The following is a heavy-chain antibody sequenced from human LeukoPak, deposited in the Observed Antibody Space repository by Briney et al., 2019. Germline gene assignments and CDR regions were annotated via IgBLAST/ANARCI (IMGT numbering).Heavy chain of an antibody. V-gene: IGHV1-8*01. CDR3: ARPKSKYDSSGYYPLDY. CDR1: GYTFTSND. D-gene: IGHD3-22*01. CDR2: MNPNSGNT. J-gene: IGHJ4*02. Sequence: ASVKVSCKASGYTFTSNDINWVRHATGQGIEWMGWMNPNSGNTAYAQKFQGRVTMTRNTAISTAYMELSSLRSEDTAVCYCARPKSKYDSSGYYPLDYWGQGTLVTVSS.